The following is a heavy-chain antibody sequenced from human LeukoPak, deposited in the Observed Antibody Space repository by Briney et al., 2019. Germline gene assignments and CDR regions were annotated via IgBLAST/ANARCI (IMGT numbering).Heavy chain of an antibody. Sequence: SQTLSLTCAISGDSVSSNSAPWNWIRQPPSRGLEWLGRTYYRSKWYNDYAVSVKSRITVNPDTSKNQFSLQLNSVTPEDTAVYYCARSGIAVAGTGFDYWGQGTLVTVSS. CDR3: ARSGIAVAGTGFDY. J-gene: IGHJ4*02. V-gene: IGHV6-1*01. CDR1: GDSVSSNSAP. CDR2: TYYRSKWYN. D-gene: IGHD6-19*01.